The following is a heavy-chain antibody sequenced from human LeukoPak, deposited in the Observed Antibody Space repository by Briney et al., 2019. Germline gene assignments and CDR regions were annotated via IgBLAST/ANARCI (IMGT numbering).Heavy chain of an antibody. CDR3: AKENTVTPGNVNWFDP. Sequence: GGSLRLSCAASGFTFSSYAMTWVRQAPGKGLEWVSTISGSGGDTYYADSVKGRFTISRDNFKNTMNLQMKSLRAEDTAVYYCAKENTVTPGNVNWFDPWGQGTLVTVSS. CDR2: ISGSGGDT. CDR1: GFTFSSYA. V-gene: IGHV3-23*01. J-gene: IGHJ5*02. D-gene: IGHD4-17*01.